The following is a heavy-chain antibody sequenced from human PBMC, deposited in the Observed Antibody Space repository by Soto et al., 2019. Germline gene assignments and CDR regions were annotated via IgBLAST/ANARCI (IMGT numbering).Heavy chain of an antibody. CDR3: ARGSLGSSWCL. J-gene: IGHJ4*02. Sequence: PGGSLRLSCAASGFTFSSYSINWVRQAPGKGLEWVSSISSSNSYIYYADSVKGRFTISRANATNSLYLQMNSLRAEDTAVYYCARGSLGSSWCLWGQGTLVTVSS. V-gene: IGHV3-21*01. CDR2: ISSSNSYI. D-gene: IGHD6-13*01. CDR1: GFTFSSYS.